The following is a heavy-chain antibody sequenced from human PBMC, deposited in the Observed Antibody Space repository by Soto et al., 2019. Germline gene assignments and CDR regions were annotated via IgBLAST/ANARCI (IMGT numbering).Heavy chain of an antibody. CDR2: INPNSGGT. CDR3: ARAVGATTSGDY. J-gene: IGHJ4*02. V-gene: IGHV1-2*04. Sequence: ASVKVSCKASGYTFTGYYMHWGRQPPGQGLEWMGWINPNSGGTNYAQKFQGWVTMTRDTSISTAYMELSRLRSDDTAVFYCARAVGATTSGDYWGQGTLVTVSS. CDR1: GYTFTGYY. D-gene: IGHD1-26*01.